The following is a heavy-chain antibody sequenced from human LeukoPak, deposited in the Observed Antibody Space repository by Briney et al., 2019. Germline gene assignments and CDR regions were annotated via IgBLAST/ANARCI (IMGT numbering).Heavy chain of an antibody. Sequence: SETLSLTCTVSGGSIISGGYYWSWIRQPPGKGLGWIGYIYHTGITYNNPSLKSRVTISVDRSKNQFSLELTSVTDADTAVYYCAREMLDNHWFDPWGQATLVTVSS. J-gene: IGHJ5*02. CDR1: GGSIISGGYY. D-gene: IGHD3-10*02. V-gene: IGHV4-30-2*01. CDR3: AREMLDNHWFDP. CDR2: IYHTGIT.